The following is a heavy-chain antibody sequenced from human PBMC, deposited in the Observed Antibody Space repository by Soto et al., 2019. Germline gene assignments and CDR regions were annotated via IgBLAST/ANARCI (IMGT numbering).Heavy chain of an antibody. CDR3: AKEDRCSSTSCFNWFDP. Sequence: PGGSLRLSCAASGFTFSSYAVSWVRQAPGKGLEWVSAISGSGGSTYYADSVKGRFTISRDNSKNTLYLQMNSLRAEDTAVYYCAKEDRCSSTSCFNWFDPWGQGTLVTVSS. CDR2: ISGSGGST. CDR1: GFTFSSYA. V-gene: IGHV3-23*01. D-gene: IGHD2-2*01. J-gene: IGHJ5*02.